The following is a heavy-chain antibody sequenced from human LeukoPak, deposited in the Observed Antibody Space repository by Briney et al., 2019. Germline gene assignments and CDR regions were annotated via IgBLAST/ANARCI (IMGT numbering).Heavy chain of an antibody. CDR3: ARDRDDSSGYHAFDI. Sequence: GGSLRPSCAASGFTFSSYSMNWVRQAPGKGLEWVSSISSSSSYIYYADSVKGRFTISRDNAKNSLYLQMNSLRAEDTAVYYCARDRDDSSGYHAFDIWGQGTMVTVSS. J-gene: IGHJ3*02. CDR2: ISSSSSYI. CDR1: GFTFSSYS. V-gene: IGHV3-21*01. D-gene: IGHD3-22*01.